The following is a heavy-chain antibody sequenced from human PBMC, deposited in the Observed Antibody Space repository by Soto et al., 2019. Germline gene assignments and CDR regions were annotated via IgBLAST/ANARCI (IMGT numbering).Heavy chain of an antibody. CDR3: ARSVAAAAPSDAFDI. V-gene: IGHV1-69*13. CDR1: GGTFSSDA. CDR2: IIPIFGTA. Sequence: ASVKVSCKASGGTFSSDAISWVRQAPGQGLEWMGGIIPIFGTANYAQKFQGRVTITADESTSTAYMELSSLRSEDTAVYYCARSVAAAAPSDAFDIWGQGTMVTVSS. D-gene: IGHD6-25*01. J-gene: IGHJ3*02.